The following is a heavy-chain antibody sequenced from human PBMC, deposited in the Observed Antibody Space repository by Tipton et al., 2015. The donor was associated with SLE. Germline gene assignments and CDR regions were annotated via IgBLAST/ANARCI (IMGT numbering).Heavy chain of an antibody. V-gene: IGHV3-30*04. CDR1: GFTFSDFA. CDR2: ISYDGINE. J-gene: IGHJ4*02. Sequence: SGFTFSDFAMHWVRQSPGKGLEWVALISYDGINEYFADSVKGRFTIPRDDSTNTLYLQMNSLRAEDSAVYFCARSLATTVPRFDYWGQGTLVTVSS. CDR3: ARSLATTVPRFDY. D-gene: IGHD5-24*01.